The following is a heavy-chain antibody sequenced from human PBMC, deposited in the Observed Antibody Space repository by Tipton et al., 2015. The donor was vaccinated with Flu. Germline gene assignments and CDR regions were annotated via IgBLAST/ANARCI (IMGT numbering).Heavy chain of an antibody. Sequence: QLVQSGGVVVQPGGSLRLSCAASGFTVSSNYMSWVRQAPGKGLEWVSVIYSDGSTYYIDSVKGRFTISRDNSKNMLSLEMNSLRAEDTAVYYCARGQGANPWGQGTLVTVSS. CDR2: IYSDGST. CDR1: GFTVSSNY. CDR3: ARGQGANP. J-gene: IGHJ5*02. V-gene: IGHV3-53*01.